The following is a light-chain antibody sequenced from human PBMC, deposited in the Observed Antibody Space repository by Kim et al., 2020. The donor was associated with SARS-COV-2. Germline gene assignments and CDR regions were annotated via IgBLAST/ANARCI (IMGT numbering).Light chain of an antibody. CDR3: QQRTNWQYT. CDR2: DAS. V-gene: IGKV3-11*01. CDR1: HSLSKD. J-gene: IGKJ2*01. Sequence: WAPGERATPTSRASHSLSKDLAWYQQKPGQAPRLLIYDASNRATGIPARFSGSGSGIDFTLTISSLEPEDFAVYYCQQRTNWQYTFGQGTKLEI.